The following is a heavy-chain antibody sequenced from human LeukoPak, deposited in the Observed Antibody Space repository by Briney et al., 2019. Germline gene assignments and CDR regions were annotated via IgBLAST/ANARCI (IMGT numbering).Heavy chain of an antibody. CDR2: IYYSGST. CDR3: AKGDYGQSGFDP. D-gene: IGHD4-17*01. Sequence: SETLSLTCTVSGGSISSYYWSWIRQPPGKGLEWIGYIYYSGSTNYNPSLKSRVTISVDTSKNQFSLKLSSVTAADTAVYYCAKGDYGQSGFDPWGQGTLLTVSS. CDR1: GGSISSYY. J-gene: IGHJ5*02. V-gene: IGHV4-59*01.